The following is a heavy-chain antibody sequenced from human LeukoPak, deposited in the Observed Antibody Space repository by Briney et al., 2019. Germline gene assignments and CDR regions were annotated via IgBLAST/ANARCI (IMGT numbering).Heavy chain of an antibody. J-gene: IGHJ4*02. CDR2: INHSGST. D-gene: IGHD3-22*01. CDR3: ARGHHYYDSSGYQGYYFDY. V-gene: IGHV4-34*01. CDR1: GGSFSGYY. Sequence: SETLSLTYAVYGGSFSGYYWSWIRQPPGKGLEWIGEINHSGSTNYNPSLKSRVTISVDTSKNQFSLKLSSVTAADTAVYYCARGHHYYDSSGYQGYYFDYWGQGTLVTVSS.